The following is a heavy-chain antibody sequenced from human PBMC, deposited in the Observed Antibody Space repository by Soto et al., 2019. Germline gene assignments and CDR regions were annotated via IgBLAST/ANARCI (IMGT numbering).Heavy chain of an antibody. D-gene: IGHD5-12*01. Sequence: SETLSLTCTVSGGSISSSSYYWGWIRQPPGKGLDWIGSIYYSGSTYYNPSLKSRVTISGDTSKNQFSLKLSSVTAADTAVYFCARYSGYDGRFDFWGQGTQVTVSS. V-gene: IGHV4-39*01. CDR3: ARYSGYDGRFDF. J-gene: IGHJ4*02. CDR2: IYYSGST. CDR1: GGSISSSSYY.